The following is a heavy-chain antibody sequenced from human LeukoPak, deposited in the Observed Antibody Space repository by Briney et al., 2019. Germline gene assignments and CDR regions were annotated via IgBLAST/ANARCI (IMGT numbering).Heavy chain of an antibody. V-gene: IGHV3-53*01. Sequence: GGSVRLSCAASGFTFDDYGMSWVRQAPGKGLEWVSIIYSGGTIHYADSVKGRFIISRDNTKNTPYLQMNSLRAEDTAVYYCAKGYDFGFDPWGQGTLVTVSS. J-gene: IGHJ5*02. CDR1: GFTFDDYG. CDR3: AKGYDFGFDP. CDR2: IYSGGTI. D-gene: IGHD5-12*01.